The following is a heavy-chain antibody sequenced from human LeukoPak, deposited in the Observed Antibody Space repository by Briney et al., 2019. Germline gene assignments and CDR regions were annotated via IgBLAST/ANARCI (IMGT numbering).Heavy chain of an antibody. CDR2: ISGSGGNT. J-gene: IGHJ2*01. CDR3: AKGYCSGGSCPLVWYFDL. D-gene: IGHD2-15*01. CDR1: GFTFSSYA. V-gene: IGHV3-23*01. Sequence: GGSLRLSCAASGFTFSSYAMSWVRQAPGKGLEWVSAISGSGGNTYYADSVKGRFTISRDNSKNTLYLQMNSLRAEDTAVYYCAKGYCSGGSCPLVWYFDLWGRGTLVTVSS.